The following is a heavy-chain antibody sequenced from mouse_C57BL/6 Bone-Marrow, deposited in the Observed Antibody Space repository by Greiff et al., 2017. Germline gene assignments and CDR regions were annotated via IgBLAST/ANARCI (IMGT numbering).Heavy chain of an antibody. Sequence: EVQGVESGGGLVKPGGSLKLSCAASGFTFSDYGMHWVRQAPEKGLEWVAYISSGSSTIYYADTVKGRFTISRDNAKNTLFLQMTSLRSEDTAMYYCARPGIYYDYDGAYWGQGTLVTVSA. CDR3: ARPGIYYDYDGAY. V-gene: IGHV5-17*01. CDR1: GFTFSDYG. J-gene: IGHJ3*01. CDR2: ISSGSSTI. D-gene: IGHD2-4*01.